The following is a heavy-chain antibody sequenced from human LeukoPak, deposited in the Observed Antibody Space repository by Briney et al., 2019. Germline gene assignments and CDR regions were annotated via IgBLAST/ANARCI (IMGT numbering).Heavy chain of an antibody. CDR2: ISSSGSTI. Sequence: GGSLRLSCAASGFTFSSYEMNWVRQAPGKGQEWVSYISSSGSTIYYADSVKGRFTISRDNAKNSLYLQMNSLRAEDTAVYYCARDVPWFDPWGQGTLVTVSS. CDR1: GFTFSSYE. CDR3: ARDVPWFDP. D-gene: IGHD3-10*02. J-gene: IGHJ5*02. V-gene: IGHV3-48*03.